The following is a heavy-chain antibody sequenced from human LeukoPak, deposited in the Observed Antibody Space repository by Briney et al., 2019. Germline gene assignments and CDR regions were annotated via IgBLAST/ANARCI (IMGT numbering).Heavy chain of an antibody. Sequence: GGSLRLSCAASGFTFSSYGMHWVRQAPGKGLEWVAVIWYDGSNKYYADSVKGRFTISRDNSKNTLYLQMNSLRAEDTAVYYCTRSDAYYYGSGTPWEAYYYYGMDVWGQGTTVTVSS. D-gene: IGHD3-10*01. V-gene: IGHV3-33*01. CDR3: TRSDAYYYGSGTPWEAYYYYGMDV. CDR1: GFTFSSYG. J-gene: IGHJ6*01. CDR2: IWYDGSNK.